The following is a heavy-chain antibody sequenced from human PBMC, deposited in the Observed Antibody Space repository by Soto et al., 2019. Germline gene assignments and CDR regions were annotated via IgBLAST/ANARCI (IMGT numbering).Heavy chain of an antibody. CDR2: IYWDDDK. J-gene: IGHJ5*02. CDR1: XFSLTNKGVG. CDR3: AHLHANSGXDWRYDP. D-gene: IGHD1-26*01. Sequence: SGPTLVNPTQTLTLTCNFSXFSLTNKGVGVGWIRQPPRKALEWLGIIYWDDDKRYRPSLNNRLTITKDTSKNQVVLTMTNVDTVDTATYYCAHLHANSGXDWRYDPWGQGTLVTVSS. V-gene: IGHV2-5*02.